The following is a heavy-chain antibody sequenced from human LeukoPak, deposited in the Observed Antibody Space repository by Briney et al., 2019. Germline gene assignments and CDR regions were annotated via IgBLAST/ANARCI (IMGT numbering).Heavy chain of an antibody. Sequence: GGSMRLSCTASGFTFSTYWMHWVRQPPGKGLVWVSRINSDGSSTSYADSVKGRFTISRDNAKNTLYLQMNSLRAEDTAVYYCARGEDAFDIWGQGTMVTVSS. CDR3: ARGEDAFDI. J-gene: IGHJ3*02. CDR2: INSDGSST. CDR1: GFTFSTYW. V-gene: IGHV3-74*01.